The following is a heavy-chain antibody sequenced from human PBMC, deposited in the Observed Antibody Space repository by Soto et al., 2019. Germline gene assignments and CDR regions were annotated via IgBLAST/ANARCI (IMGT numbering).Heavy chain of an antibody. CDR2: ISSSSSYI. CDR3: ARDMSTTTIFGVVSHFDY. J-gene: IGHJ4*02. V-gene: IGHV3-21*01. Sequence: EVQLVESGGGLVKPGGSLRLYCAASGFTFSSYSMNWVRQAPGKGLEGVSSISSSSSYIYYADSVKGRFTISRDNAKNSLYLQMNSLRAEDTAVYYCARDMSTTTIFGVVSHFDYWGQGTLVTVSS. CDR1: GFTFSSYS. D-gene: IGHD3-3*01.